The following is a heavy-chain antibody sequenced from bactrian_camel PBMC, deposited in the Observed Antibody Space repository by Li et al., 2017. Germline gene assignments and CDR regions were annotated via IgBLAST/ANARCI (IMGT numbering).Heavy chain of an antibody. CDR1: GFTFGSSD. J-gene: IGHJ4*01. CDR2: INSGGGSI. D-gene: IGHD2*01. Sequence: VQLVESGGGLVQPGGSLRLSCANSGFTFGSSDMSWVRQAPGKGLEWVSTINSGGGSIYYTDSVKGRFTISRDNAKNTLYLQMDSLKPEDTATYYCAAVPTALPWYFLLRRDKYEYWGQGTQVTVS. V-gene: IGHV3S40*01. CDR3: AAVPTALPWYFLLRRDKYEY.